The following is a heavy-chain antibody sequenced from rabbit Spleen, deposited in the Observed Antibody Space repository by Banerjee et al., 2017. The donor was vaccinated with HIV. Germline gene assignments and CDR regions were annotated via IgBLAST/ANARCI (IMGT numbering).Heavy chain of an antibody. V-gene: IGHV1S45*01. CDR1: GFSFSNKAV. CDR3: ARGSAAMTMVITGFYLNL. CDR2: INAVTGKA. Sequence: QEQLVESGGGLVKPGASLTLTCKASGFSFSNKAVMCWVRQAPGKGLEWIACINAVTGKAVYASWAKGRITISKTSSTTVTLQLTSLTAADTATYFCARGSAAMTMVITGFYLNLWGPGTLVTVS. J-gene: IGHJ4*01. D-gene: IGHD2-1*01.